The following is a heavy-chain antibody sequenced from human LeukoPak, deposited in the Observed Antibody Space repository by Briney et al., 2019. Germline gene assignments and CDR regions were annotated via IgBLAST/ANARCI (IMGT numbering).Heavy chain of an antibody. CDR3: AKGGCSTTSCYWGFDY. D-gene: IGHD2-2*01. V-gene: IGHV3-23*01. J-gene: IGHJ4*02. Sequence: LSGGSLRLSRTASGFTFGDYAMSWVRQAPGKGLEWVSAISGSGGSTYYADSVKGRFTISRDNSKNTLYLQMNSLRAEDTAVYYCAKGGCSTTSCYWGFDYWGQGALVTVSS. CDR2: ISGSGGST. CDR1: GFTFGDYA.